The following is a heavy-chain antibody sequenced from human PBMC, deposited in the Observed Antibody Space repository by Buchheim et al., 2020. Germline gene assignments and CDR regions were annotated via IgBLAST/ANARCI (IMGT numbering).Heavy chain of an antibody. CDR3: AKRADNKWEPNARDYYFDY. D-gene: IGHD1-26*01. Sequence: EVQLLESGGGLVQPGGSLRLSCAASGFTFSSYAMSWVRQAPGKGLEWVSAISGSGGSTYYADSVKGRFTISRDNSTNTLYLQMNSLRAEDTAVDYCAKRADNKWEPNARDYYFDYWGQGTL. CDR2: ISGSGGST. J-gene: IGHJ4*02. V-gene: IGHV3-23*01. CDR1: GFTFSSYA.